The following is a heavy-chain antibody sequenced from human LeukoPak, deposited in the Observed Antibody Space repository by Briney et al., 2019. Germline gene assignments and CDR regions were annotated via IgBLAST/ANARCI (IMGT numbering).Heavy chain of an antibody. J-gene: IGHJ4*02. CDR1: GGSISSGGYY. Sequence: PSQTLSLTCTVSGGSISSGGYYWSWIRQHPGKGLEWIGYIYYSGSTYYNPSLKSRVTISVDTSKNQFSLKLSSVTAADTAVYYCARGYQLLWGMNYFDYWGQGTLVTVSS. CDR2: IYYSGST. V-gene: IGHV4-31*03. D-gene: IGHD2-2*01. CDR3: ARGYQLLWGMNYFDY.